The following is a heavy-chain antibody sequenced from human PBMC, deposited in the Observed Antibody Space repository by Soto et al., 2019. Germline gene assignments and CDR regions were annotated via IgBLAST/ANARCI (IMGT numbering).Heavy chain of an antibody. D-gene: IGHD2-8*02. J-gene: IGHJ6*03. CDR1: GGTFSSYT. V-gene: IGHV1-69*02. CDR2: IIPILGIA. CDR3: AISKRGADTWSLYYMDV. Sequence: ASVKVSCKASGGTFSSYTISWVRQAPGQGLEWMGRIIPILGIANYAQKFQGRVTITADKSTSTAYMELSSLRSEDTAVYYCAISKRGADTWSLYYMDVWGKGTTVTVSS.